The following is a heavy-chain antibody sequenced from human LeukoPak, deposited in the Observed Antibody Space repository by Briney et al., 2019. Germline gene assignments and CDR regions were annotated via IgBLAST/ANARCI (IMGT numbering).Heavy chain of an antibody. J-gene: IGHJ5*02. V-gene: IGHV1-2*02. CDR2: INPNSGGT. Sequence: ASVKVSCKASGYTFSGYCIYWVRQAPGQGLEWMGWINPNSGGTNYAQKFQGRVTMTRDTSISTAYMELSRLRSDDTAVYYCARGRNTMVRNNWFDPWGQGTLVTVSS. CDR3: ARGRNTMVRNNWFDP. D-gene: IGHD3-10*01. CDR1: GYTFSGYC.